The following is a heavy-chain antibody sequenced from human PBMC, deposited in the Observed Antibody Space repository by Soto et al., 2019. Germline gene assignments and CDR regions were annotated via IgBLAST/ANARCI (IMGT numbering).Heavy chain of an antibody. CDR2: FDPEDGET. D-gene: IGHD3-10*01. Sequence: QVQLVQSGAEVKKPGASVKVSCKVSGYTLTELSMHWVRQAPGKGLEWMGGFDPEDGETNYAQKFQGRVTMTEDTFTDHAYMGLGSLRSEDTGVYYCSTDSGFGGLFNYWGQGTLVTVSS. CDR1: GYTLTELS. J-gene: IGHJ4*02. CDR3: STDSGFGGLFNY. V-gene: IGHV1-24*01.